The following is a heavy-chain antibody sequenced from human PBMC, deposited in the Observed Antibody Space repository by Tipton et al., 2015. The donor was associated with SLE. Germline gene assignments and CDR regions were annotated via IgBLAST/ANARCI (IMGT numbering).Heavy chain of an antibody. CDR1: GFTVSSNY. CDR2: IYYSGSA. D-gene: IGHD3-16*01. Sequence: LRLSCAASGFTVSSNYMSWVRQAPGKGLEWIGSIYYSGSAYYNPSLKSRVTISVDTSKNQFSLKLNSVTAADTAVYYCARGYFGGLRLLGYWGQGTLVTVSS. V-gene: IGHV4-39*07. CDR3: ARGYFGGLRLLGY. J-gene: IGHJ4*02.